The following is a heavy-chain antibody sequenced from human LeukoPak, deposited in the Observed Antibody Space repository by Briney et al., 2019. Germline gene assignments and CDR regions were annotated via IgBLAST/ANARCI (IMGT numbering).Heavy chain of an antibody. V-gene: IGHV1-2*02. D-gene: IGHD5-24*01. CDR3: ARAAGYNYDY. CDR1: GYTFTGYY. Sequence: ASVKVSCTASGYTFTGYYMHWVRQAPGQGLEWMGWINPNSGGTNYAQKFQGRVTITRDTSISTAYMELSRRRSDDTAVYYCARAAGYNYDYWGQGTLVTVSS. CDR2: INPNSGGT. J-gene: IGHJ4*02.